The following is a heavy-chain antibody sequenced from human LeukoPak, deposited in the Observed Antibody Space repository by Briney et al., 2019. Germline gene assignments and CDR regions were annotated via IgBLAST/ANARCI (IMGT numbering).Heavy chain of an antibody. D-gene: IGHD1-1*01. CDR3: AIWTSGNY. V-gene: IGHV3-7*01. J-gene: IGHJ4*02. Sequence: GGSLRLSCAASGFTFYRSWMNWVRQAPGKGLEWVANMDPSGSQKRYVDSVKGRFTISKDNPGTSLYLEMYSLRAEDTAIYYCAIWTSGNYWGQGTLVTVSS. CDR2: MDPSGSQK. CDR1: GFTFYRSW.